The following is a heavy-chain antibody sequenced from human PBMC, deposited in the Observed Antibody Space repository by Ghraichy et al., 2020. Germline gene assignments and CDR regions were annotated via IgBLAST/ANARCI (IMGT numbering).Heavy chain of an antibody. D-gene: IGHD6-19*01. Sequence: ASVKVSCKASGSTFSSSDINLLLQATLQVLEWMGWMNPNSGNTGYAQKFQGRVTMTRNTSISTAYMELSSLRSEDTAVYYCARSWVSSGWRTFDYWGQGTLVTVSS. V-gene: IGHV1-8*01. J-gene: IGHJ4*02. CDR1: GSTFSSSD. CDR3: ARSWVSSGWRTFDY. CDR2: MNPNSGNT.